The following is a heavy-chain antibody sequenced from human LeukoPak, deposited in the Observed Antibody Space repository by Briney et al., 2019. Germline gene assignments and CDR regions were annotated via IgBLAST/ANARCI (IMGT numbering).Heavy chain of an antibody. CDR1: GGSISSSSYY. D-gene: IGHD6-19*01. Sequence: SETLSLTCTVSGGSISSSSYYWGWIRQPPGKGLEWIGSIYYSGSTHYNPSLKSRVTISVDTSKNQFSLKLSSVTAADTAVYYCARRRDSSGWYSYYFDYWGQGTLVTVSS. V-gene: IGHV4-39*07. CDR3: ARRRDSSGWYSYYFDY. J-gene: IGHJ4*02. CDR2: IYYSGST.